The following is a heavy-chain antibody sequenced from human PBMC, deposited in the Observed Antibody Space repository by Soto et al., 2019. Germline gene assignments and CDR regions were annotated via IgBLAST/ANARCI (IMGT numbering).Heavy chain of an antibody. CDR1: GGSFSGYY. D-gene: IGHD6-13*01. Sequence: PSETLSLTCAVYGGSFSGYYWSWIRQPPGKGLEWIGEINHSGSTNYNPSLKSRVTISVDTSKNQFSLKLSSVTAADTAVYYCARSYSSLGDWFDPWGQGTLVTVSS. V-gene: IGHV4-34*01. CDR3: ARSYSSLGDWFDP. CDR2: INHSGST. J-gene: IGHJ5*02.